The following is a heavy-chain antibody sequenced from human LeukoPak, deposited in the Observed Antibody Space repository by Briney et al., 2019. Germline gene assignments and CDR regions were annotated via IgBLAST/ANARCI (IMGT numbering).Heavy chain of an antibody. D-gene: IGHD6-13*01. Sequence: PGGSLRLSCAASGFTFTNSGMHWVRQAPGKGLEWVAFIQYDGSTIFYADSVEGRFTISRDNSKNTLYLQMNSLRPEDTAVYYCVTEMRSAGKRKFDYWGQGTLVTVSS. V-gene: IGHV3-30*02. CDR2: IQYDGSTI. CDR3: VTEMRSAGKRKFDY. J-gene: IGHJ4*02. CDR1: GFTFTNSG.